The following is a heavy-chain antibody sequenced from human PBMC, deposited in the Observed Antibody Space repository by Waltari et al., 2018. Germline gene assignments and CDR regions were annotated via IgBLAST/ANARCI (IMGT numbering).Heavy chain of an antibody. D-gene: IGHD1-26*01. Sequence: QVQLQQWGAGLLKPSETLSLTCAVYGGSFSGYYWSWIRQPPGQGLEWIGEINHSRSTNYITTLKSRGTISVDTSKNQFSLKLSSVTAADTAVYYWARAWISLILGATSAFDIWGQGTMVTVS. V-gene: IGHV4-34*01. CDR2: INHSRST. CDR1: GGSFSGYY. J-gene: IGHJ3*02. CDR3: ARAWISLILGATSAFDI.